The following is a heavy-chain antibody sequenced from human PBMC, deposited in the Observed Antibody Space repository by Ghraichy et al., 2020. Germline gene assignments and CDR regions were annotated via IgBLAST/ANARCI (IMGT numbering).Heavy chain of an antibody. Sequence: GGSLRLSCAASGFIFSGYWMSWVRQAPGKGPEWVANIKKDGSEKYYVDSVKGRFTISSDNAENSLYLQMNSLRAEDTAVYYCARDLGGGWYFDYWGQGALVTVSS. CDR1: GFIFSGYW. CDR2: IKKDGSEK. J-gene: IGHJ4*02. V-gene: IGHV3-7*01. D-gene: IGHD6-19*01. CDR3: ARDLGGGWYFDY.